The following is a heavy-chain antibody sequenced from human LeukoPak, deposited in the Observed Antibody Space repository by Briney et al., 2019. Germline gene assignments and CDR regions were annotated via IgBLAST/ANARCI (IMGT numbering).Heavy chain of an antibody. CDR1: GGSISSGGYY. CDR3: ARDHNYDFWSGHYPYYYGMDV. V-gene: IGHV4-31*03. J-gene: IGHJ6*02. CDR2: IYYSGST. Sequence: PSETLSLTCTVSGGSISSGGYYWSWIRQHPGKGQEWIGYIYYSGSTYYNPSLKSRVTISVDTSKNQFSLKLSSVTAADTAVYYCARDHNYDFWSGHYPYYYGMDVWGQGTTVTVSS. D-gene: IGHD3-3*01.